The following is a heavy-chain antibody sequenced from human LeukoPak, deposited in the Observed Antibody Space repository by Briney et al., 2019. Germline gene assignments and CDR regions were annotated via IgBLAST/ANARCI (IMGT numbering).Heavy chain of an antibody. CDR2: IYYSGST. D-gene: IGHD6-6*01. Sequence: SETLSLTCTVSGGSISSYYWSWIRQPPGKGLEWIGYIYYSGSTNYNPSLKSRVTISVDTSKNQFSLKLSSVTAADTAVYYCARGERFPVAARPNYYYGMDVWGQGTTVTVSS. CDR1: GGSISSYY. J-gene: IGHJ6*02. V-gene: IGHV4-59*01. CDR3: ARGERFPVAARPNYYYGMDV.